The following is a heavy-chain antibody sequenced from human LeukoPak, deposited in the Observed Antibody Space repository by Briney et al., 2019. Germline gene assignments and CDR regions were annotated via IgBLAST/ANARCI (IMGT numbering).Heavy chain of an antibody. J-gene: IGHJ4*02. CDR1: GFTFSSYS. CDR3: ARSRSGDIVVVPAAIHPTAFGY. V-gene: IGHV3-21*01. Sequence: PGGSLRLSCAASGFTFSSYSMNWVRQAPGKGLEWVSSISSSSSYIYYADSVKGRFTISRDNAKNSLYLQMNSLRAEDTAVYYCARSRSGDIVVVPAAIHPTAFGYWGQGTLVTVSS. CDR2: ISSSSSYI. D-gene: IGHD2-2*02.